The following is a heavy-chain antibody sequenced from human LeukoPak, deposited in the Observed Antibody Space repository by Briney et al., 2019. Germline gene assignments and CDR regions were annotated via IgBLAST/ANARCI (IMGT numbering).Heavy chain of an antibody. V-gene: IGHV1-24*01. Sequence: ASVKVSCKVSGYTLTELSMHWVRQAPGKGLEWMGGFDPEDGETIYAQKFQGRVTMTEDTSTDTAYMELSSLRSEDTAVYYCAKDQPLQPQEVVSVPDYWGQGTLVTVSS. CDR1: GYTLTELS. D-gene: IGHD3-22*01. CDR3: AKDQPLQPQEVVSVPDY. J-gene: IGHJ4*02. CDR2: FDPEDGET.